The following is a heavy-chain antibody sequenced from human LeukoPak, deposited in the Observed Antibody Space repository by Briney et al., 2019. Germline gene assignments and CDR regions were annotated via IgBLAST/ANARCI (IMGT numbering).Heavy chain of an antibody. V-gene: IGHV3-23*01. Sequence: GGTLRLSCAASGFTFSSYGMSWVRQAPGKGLEWVSAISGSGGSTYYADSVKGRFTISRDNSKNTPYLQMNSLRAEDTAVYYCARDTISFQIDKATIPLAYWGQGTLVTVSS. CDR2: ISGSGGST. CDR1: GFTFSSYG. J-gene: IGHJ4*02. CDR3: ARDTISFQIDKATIPLAY. D-gene: IGHD5-24*01.